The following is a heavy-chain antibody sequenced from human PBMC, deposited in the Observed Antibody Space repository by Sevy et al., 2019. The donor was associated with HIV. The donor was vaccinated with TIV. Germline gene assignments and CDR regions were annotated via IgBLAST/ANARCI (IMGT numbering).Heavy chain of an antibody. CDR2: IYYNGHI. Sequence: SETLSLTCTVSGGSITSLYWNWIRQPPGKGLEWIVNIYYNGHINYNPSLKRRVTLSLDTSKNQFSLRLRSVTAADTAMYYCAGENAWGRGYSWGQGTLVTVSS. V-gene: IGHV4-59*08. D-gene: IGHD1-26*01. CDR1: GGSITSLY. J-gene: IGHJ4*02. CDR3: AGENAWGRGYS.